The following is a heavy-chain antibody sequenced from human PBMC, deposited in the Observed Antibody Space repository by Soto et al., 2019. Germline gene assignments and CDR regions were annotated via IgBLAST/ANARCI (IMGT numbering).Heavy chain of an antibody. CDR3: ARDLAAGDH. V-gene: IGHV1-46*01. D-gene: IGHD6-25*01. CDR2: INPASGST. Sequence: QVQLVQSGADVKKPGASVKLSCRTSGYTFTHYYIHWVWQAPGQGLEWLAIINPASGSTNYAQDFLGRVTLTMDTSTTTVYMELSGLRAEDTAIFYCARDLAAGDHWGQGTLVTVSS. CDR1: GYTFTHYY. J-gene: IGHJ4*02.